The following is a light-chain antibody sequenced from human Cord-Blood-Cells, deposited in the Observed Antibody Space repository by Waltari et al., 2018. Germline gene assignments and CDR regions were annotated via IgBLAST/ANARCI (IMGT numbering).Light chain of an antibody. V-gene: IGLV2-8*01. CDR1: SSDVGGYNY. Sequence: QSALTQPPSASGSPGQSVTISCTGTSSDVGGYNYVSWYQQHPGKAPNLMIYEVNKRPSGVPDRCSGSKSGNTASLTVSGLQAEDEADYYCSSYAGSNNLVFGGGTKLTVL. CDR3: SSYAGSNNLV. CDR2: EVN. J-gene: IGLJ3*02.